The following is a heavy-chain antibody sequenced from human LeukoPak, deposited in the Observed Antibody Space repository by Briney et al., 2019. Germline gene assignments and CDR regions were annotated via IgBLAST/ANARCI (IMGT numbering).Heavy chain of an antibody. CDR1: GGSISSYY. D-gene: IGHD2-2*03. J-gene: IGHJ5*02. CDR2: IYYSGST. CDR3: ARGGVGYCSSTSCPGVTWFDP. V-gene: IGHV4-59*12. Sequence: PSETLSLTCTVSGGSISSYYWSWIRQPPGKGLEWIGYIYYSGSTNYNPSLKSRVTISVDTSKNQFSLKLSSVTAADTAVYYCARGGVGYCSSTSCPGVTWFDPWGQGTLVTVSS.